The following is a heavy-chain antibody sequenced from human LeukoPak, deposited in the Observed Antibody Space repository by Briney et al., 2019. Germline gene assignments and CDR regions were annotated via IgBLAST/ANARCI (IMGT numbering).Heavy chain of an antibody. CDR3: ARQRGGVQLWGD. CDR1: SGSFSSSSYF. CDR2: INYSGTT. Sequence: SETLSLTCTVSSGSFSSSSYFCGWIRQPPGMGLEWIATINYSGTTYYNPSLKSRVTTSVDTSRTQVSLKQNSVTAADTAVYYWARQRGGVQLWGDWGQGALVTVSS. V-gene: IGHV4-39*01. D-gene: IGHD1-1*01. J-gene: IGHJ4*01.